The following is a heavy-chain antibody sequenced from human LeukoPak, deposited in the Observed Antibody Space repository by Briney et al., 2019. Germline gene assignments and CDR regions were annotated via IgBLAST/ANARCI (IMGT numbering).Heavy chain of an antibody. J-gene: IGHJ6*03. Sequence: GASVKVSCKASGYTFTSYGISWVRQAPGQGLEWMGGIIPIFGTANYAQKFQGRVTITADKSTSTAYMELSSLRSEDTAVYYCARVIDSSSSTTYIYYYYMDVWGKGTTVTVSS. CDR3: ARVIDSSSSTTYIYYYYMDV. CDR1: GYTFTSYG. CDR2: IIPIFGTA. D-gene: IGHD6-6*01. V-gene: IGHV1-69*06.